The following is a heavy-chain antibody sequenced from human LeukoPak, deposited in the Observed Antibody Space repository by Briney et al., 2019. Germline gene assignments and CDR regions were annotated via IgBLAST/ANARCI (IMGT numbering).Heavy chain of an antibody. Sequence: GGSLRLSCAASGFTFSCYAMSWVRQAPGKGLEWVSAISGSGGSTYYADSVKGRFTISRDNSKNTLYLQMNSLRAEDTAVYYCAKGSHHSSSWYRSDSWFDPWGQGTLVTVSS. D-gene: IGHD6-13*01. J-gene: IGHJ5*02. V-gene: IGHV3-23*01. CDR2: ISGSGGST. CDR1: GFTFSCYA. CDR3: AKGSHHSSSWYRSDSWFDP.